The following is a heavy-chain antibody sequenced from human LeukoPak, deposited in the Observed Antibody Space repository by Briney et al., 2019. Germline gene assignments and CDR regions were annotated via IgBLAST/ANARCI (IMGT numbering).Heavy chain of an antibody. V-gene: IGHV6-1*01. J-gene: IGHJ5*02. CDR1: GDSVSSNSDA. Sequence: QTLSLTCAISGDSVSSNSDAWNWIRQSPSRGLEWLGRTYYRSKWYNDYAVSVKSRITINSDTSKNQFSLQLNSVTPEDTAVYYCAREGGDPVNWFDPWGQGTLVTVSS. CDR3: AREGGDPVNWFDP. D-gene: IGHD2-21*01. CDR2: TYYRSKWYN.